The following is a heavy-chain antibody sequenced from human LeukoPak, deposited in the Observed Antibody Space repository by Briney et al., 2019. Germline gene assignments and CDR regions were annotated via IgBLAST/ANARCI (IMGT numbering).Heavy chain of an antibody. CDR2: IYTSGST. V-gene: IGHV4-4*07. Sequence: SETLSLTCTVSGGSISSYYWSWIRQPAEKGLEWIGRIYTSGSTNYNPSLKSRVTISVDTSKNQFSLKLSSVTAADTAVYYCARDALYGSGSYDWFDPWGQGTLVTVSS. D-gene: IGHD3-10*01. J-gene: IGHJ5*02. CDR3: ARDALYGSGSYDWFDP. CDR1: GGSISSYY.